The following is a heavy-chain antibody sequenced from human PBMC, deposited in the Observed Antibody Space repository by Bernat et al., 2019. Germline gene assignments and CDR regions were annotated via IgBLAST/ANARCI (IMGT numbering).Heavy chain of an antibody. CDR1: GYTFTGYY. Sequence: QVQLVQSGAEVKKPGASVKVSCKASGYTFTGYYMHWVRQAPGQGLEWMGWINPNSGGTNYAQKFQGWVTMTRETSISTAYMGLSRLRSDDTAVYYCARGLNSSGWYGFWAFDIWGQGTMVTVSS. CDR3: ARGLNSSGWYGFWAFDI. J-gene: IGHJ3*02. V-gene: IGHV1-2*04. CDR2: INPNSGGT. D-gene: IGHD6-19*01.